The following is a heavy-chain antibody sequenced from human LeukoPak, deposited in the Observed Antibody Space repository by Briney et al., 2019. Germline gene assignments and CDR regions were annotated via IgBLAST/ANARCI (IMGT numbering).Heavy chain of an antibody. J-gene: IGHJ4*02. V-gene: IGHV4-30-4*01. CDR1: GGSLSSGDYY. CDR2: IYYSGST. CDR3: ARGLYGSGSYADY. Sequence: SETLSLTCTVSGGSLSSGDYYWSWIRQPPGKGLEWIGYIYYSGSTYYNPSLKSRVTISVDTSKTRFSLKLSSVTAADTAVYYCARGLYGSGSYADYWGQGTLVTVSS. D-gene: IGHD3-10*01.